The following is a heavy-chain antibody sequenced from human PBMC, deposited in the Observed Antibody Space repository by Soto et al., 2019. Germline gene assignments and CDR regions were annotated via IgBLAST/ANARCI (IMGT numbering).Heavy chain of an antibody. J-gene: IGHJ5*02. CDR1: GGTFSSYA. D-gene: IGHD6-13*01. Sequence: GASVKVSCKASGGTFSSYAISWVRQAPGQGLEWMGGIIPIFGTANYAQKFQGRVTITADESTSTAYMELSSLRSEDTAVYYCARARGSSWTDNWFDLWGPGTLVTVAS. CDR2: IIPIFGTA. V-gene: IGHV1-69*13. CDR3: ARARGSSWTDNWFDL.